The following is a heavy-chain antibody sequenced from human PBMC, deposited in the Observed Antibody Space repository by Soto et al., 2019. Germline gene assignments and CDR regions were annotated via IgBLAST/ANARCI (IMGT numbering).Heavy chain of an antibody. CDR1: GGSFSGYY. V-gene: IGHV4-34*01. CDR2: INHSGST. CDR3: ARGKYGSGSYLKRRYYFDY. Sequence: SETLSLTCAVYGGSFSGYYWSWIRQPPGKGLEWIGEINHSGSTNYNPSLKSRVTISVDTSKNQFSLKLSSVTAADTAVYYCARGKYGSGSYLKRRYYFDYWGQGTLVTVSS. J-gene: IGHJ4*02. D-gene: IGHD3-10*01.